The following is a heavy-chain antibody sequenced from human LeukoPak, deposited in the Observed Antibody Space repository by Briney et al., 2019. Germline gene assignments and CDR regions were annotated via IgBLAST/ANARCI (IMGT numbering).Heavy chain of an antibody. Sequence: SVKVSCKASGGTFSSYAISWARQAPGQGLEWMGGIMPLFGTANYAQEFQGRVTFTTDESASTAYMEVSSLRSEDTAVYYCASGSLGDGYGVGDYYQYMDVWGKGTTVTVSS. CDR3: ASGSLGDGYGVGDYYQYMDV. V-gene: IGHV1-69*05. D-gene: IGHD5-24*01. CDR1: GGTFSSYA. CDR2: IMPLFGTA. J-gene: IGHJ6*03.